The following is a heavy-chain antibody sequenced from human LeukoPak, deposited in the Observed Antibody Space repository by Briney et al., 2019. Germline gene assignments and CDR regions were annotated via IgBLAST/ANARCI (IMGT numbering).Heavy chain of an antibody. Sequence: SETLSLTCTVSGGSISSGSYYWSWIRQPPGKGLEWIGYIYYSGSTNYNPSLKSRVTISVDTSKNQSSLKLSSVTAADTAVYYCARGLPVFGVVTGYYYYYYYMDVWGKGTTVTVSS. CDR2: IYYSGST. CDR1: GGSISSGSYY. CDR3: ARGLPVFGVVTGYYYYYYYMDV. V-gene: IGHV4-61*01. J-gene: IGHJ6*03. D-gene: IGHD3-3*01.